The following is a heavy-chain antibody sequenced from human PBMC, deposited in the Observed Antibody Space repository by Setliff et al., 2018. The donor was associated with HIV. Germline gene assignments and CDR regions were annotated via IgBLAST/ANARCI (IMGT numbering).Heavy chain of an antibody. CDR1: GYNFDTYP. CDR2: INTNTGSP. CDR3: ARDGADYNFRSGTYPFDI. V-gene: IGHV7-4-1*02. Sequence: ASVKVSCKASGYNFDTYPINWIRQAPGQGPEWMGWINTNTGSPRFAQGFRGRFGFSLDASVTTTYLHIKDLKAEDIAVYYSARDGADYNFRSGTYPFDIWGQGTLVTVSS. J-gene: IGHJ4*02. D-gene: IGHD3-3*01.